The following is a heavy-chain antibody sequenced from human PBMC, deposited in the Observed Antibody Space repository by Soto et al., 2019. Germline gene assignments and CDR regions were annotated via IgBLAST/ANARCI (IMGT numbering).Heavy chain of an antibody. Sequence: GGSLRLSCAASGFTFSSYSMNWVRQAPGKGLEWVSSISTTSSFIYSADSVKGRFTISRDNAKNSLYLQMNSLRAEDTAVYYWAREGSLYVDSVSSCFEYWGQGTLVTVSS. D-gene: IGHD4-17*01. CDR2: ISTTSSFI. J-gene: IGHJ4*02. V-gene: IGHV3-21*01. CDR3: AREGSLYVDSVSSCFEY. CDR1: GFTFSSYS.